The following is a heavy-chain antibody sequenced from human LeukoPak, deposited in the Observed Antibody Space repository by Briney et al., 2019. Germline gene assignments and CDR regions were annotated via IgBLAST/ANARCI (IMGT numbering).Heavy chain of an antibody. V-gene: IGHV4-34*01. CDR3: ARGQVRFDY. J-gene: IGHJ4*02. CDR1: GGSFSSHY. CDR2: INPRGST. Sequence: SETLSLTCGVSGGSFSSHYWTWIRQPPGKGLEWIGEINPRGSTNYNPSLESRVTVSADTSRNQLSLSLTSVTAADSAVYYCARGQVRFDYWGQGTLVTVSS.